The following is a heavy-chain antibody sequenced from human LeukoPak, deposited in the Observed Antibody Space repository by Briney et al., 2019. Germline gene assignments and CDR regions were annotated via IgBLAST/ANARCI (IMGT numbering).Heavy chain of an antibody. J-gene: IGHJ4*02. Sequence: GGSLRLSCAASGFTSSSYSMNWVRQAPGKGLEWVSSISSSSSYIYYADSVKGRFTISRDNAKNSLYLQMNSLRAEDTAVYYCARRGSGYDLVGYFDYWGQGTLVTVSS. CDR3: ARRGSGYDLVGYFDY. CDR2: ISSSSSYI. D-gene: IGHD5-12*01. CDR1: GFTSSSYS. V-gene: IGHV3-21*01.